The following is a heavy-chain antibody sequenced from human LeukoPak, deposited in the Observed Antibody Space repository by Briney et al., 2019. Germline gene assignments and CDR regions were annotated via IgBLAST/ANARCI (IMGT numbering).Heavy chain of an antibody. CDR1: GYTLTSYY. J-gene: IGHJ5*02. D-gene: IGHD3-22*01. CDR2: INPSGGST. CDR3: ARDKRDDSSGSNWFDP. Sequence: ASVKVSCKASGYTLTSYYMHWVRQAPGQGLEWMGIINPSGGSTSYAQKFQGRVTMTRDTSTSTVYMELSSLRSEDTAVYYCARDKRDDSSGSNWFDPWGQGTLVTVSS. V-gene: IGHV1-46*01.